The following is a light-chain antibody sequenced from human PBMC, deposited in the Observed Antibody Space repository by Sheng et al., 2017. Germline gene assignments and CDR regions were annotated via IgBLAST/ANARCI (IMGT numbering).Light chain of an antibody. CDR2: YDS. J-gene: IGLJ3*02. V-gene: IGLV3-21*04. CDR3: QVWDSSSDHWV. Sequence: SYELTQPPSVSVAPGETARIPCGGDNLGSNTVHWYQQKAGQAPVMVISYDSDRPSGIPERFSGSNSGNTATLTISRVEAGDEADYFCQVWDSSSDHWVFGGGTKLTVL. CDR1: NLGSNT.